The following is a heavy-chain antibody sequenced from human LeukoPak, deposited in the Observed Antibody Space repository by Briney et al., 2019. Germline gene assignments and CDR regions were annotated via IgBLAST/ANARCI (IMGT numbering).Heavy chain of an antibody. CDR2: IYPGDSDT. CDR3: ARRGYNMLTGNYNFDY. D-gene: IGHD3-9*01. CDR1: GYIFTSYC. Sequence: GASLQISCKGSGYIFTSYCIGWVRQMPGKGLERMGIIYPGDSDTRYSPSFQGQVIISADKSITTAYLQWNSLKASDTAMYYCARRGYNMLTGNYNFDYWGQGTLVTVSS. V-gene: IGHV5-51*01. J-gene: IGHJ4*02.